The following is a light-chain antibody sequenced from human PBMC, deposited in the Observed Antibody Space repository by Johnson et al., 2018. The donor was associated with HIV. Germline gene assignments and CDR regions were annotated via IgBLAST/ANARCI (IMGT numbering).Light chain of an antibody. CDR1: SSNIGNNY. V-gene: IGLV1-51*02. CDR3: ATCDNSLRV. J-gene: IGLJ1*01. CDR2: ETT. Sequence: QSVLTQSPSVSAAPGQNVTISCSGSSSNIGNNYISWYQQLQGTAPKLLIYETTKRPSGIPDRFSGSRSGTSATLGITGLQTGDEADYYCATCDNSLRVFGTGTKVTVL.